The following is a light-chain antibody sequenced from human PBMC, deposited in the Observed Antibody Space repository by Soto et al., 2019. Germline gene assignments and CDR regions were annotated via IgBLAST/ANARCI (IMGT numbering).Light chain of an antibody. CDR2: EVT. CDR3: SAYRRGIIV. CDR1: SSDVGGYNF. J-gene: IGLJ2*01. V-gene: IGLV2-14*03. Sequence: QSALTQTASVSGSPGQSITISCTGTSSDVGGYNFVSWYQQHPGKAPKLIIHEVTNRPSGVSTRFSGSKSGNTASLTISGLQAEDEAAYYCSAYRRGIIVFGGGTKLTVL.